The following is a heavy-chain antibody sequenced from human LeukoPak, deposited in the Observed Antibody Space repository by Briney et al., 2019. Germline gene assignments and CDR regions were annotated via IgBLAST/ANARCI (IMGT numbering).Heavy chain of an antibody. D-gene: IGHD2-15*01. CDR3: ARGPVNIVVVVAAIPFDP. CDR1: GGSISSTGYY. V-gene: IGHV4-39*07. Sequence: SETLSLACAVSGGSISSTGYYWGWIRQPPGKGLEWIGEINHSGSTNYNPSLKSRVTISVDTSKNQFSLKLSSVTAADTAMYYCARGPVNIVVVVAAIPFDPWGQGTLVTVSS. CDR2: INHSGST. J-gene: IGHJ5*02.